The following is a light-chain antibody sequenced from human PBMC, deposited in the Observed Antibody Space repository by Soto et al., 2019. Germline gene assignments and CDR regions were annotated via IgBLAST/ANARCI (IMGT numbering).Light chain of an antibody. Sequence: EIVLTQSPGTLSFSPGEIATLSCSASQSVSSSYLAWYQQKPGQAPRLLIYGASSRATGIPDRFSGSGSGTDFTLTISRLEPEDFAVFFCQQYGTSEIIFGQGTRLEIK. CDR2: GAS. V-gene: IGKV3-20*01. CDR1: QSVSSSY. CDR3: QQYGTSEII. J-gene: IGKJ5*01.